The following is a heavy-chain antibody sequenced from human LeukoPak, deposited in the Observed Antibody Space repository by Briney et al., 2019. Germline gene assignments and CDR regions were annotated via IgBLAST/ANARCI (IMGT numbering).Heavy chain of an antibody. D-gene: IGHD3-22*01. CDR3: AKDYVSMIVFDY. CDR1: GFTFSSYG. CDR2: IRYDGSNK. Sequence: GGSLRLSCAASGFTFSSYGMHWVRQAPGKGLEWVAFIRYDGSNKYYADSVKGRFTISRDNSKNTLYLQMTSLRAEDTAVYYCAKDYVSMIVFDYWGQGTLVTVSS. V-gene: IGHV3-30*02. J-gene: IGHJ4*02.